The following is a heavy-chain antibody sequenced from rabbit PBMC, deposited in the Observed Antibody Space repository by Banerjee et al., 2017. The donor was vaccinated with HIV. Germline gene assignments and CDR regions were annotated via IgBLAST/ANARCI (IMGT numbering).Heavy chain of an antibody. J-gene: IGHJ3*01. D-gene: IGHD1-1*01. V-gene: IGHV1S45*01. Sequence: QEQLEESGGGLVQPEGSLTLTCKASGFDFSSIYYMCWVRQAPGKGLEWITCIYAGSSGSTYYASWAKGRFTISKTSSITVTLQMTSLTAADTATYFCARDSGSGWNFGLWGQGTLVTVS. CDR1: GFDFSSIYY. CDR2: IYAGSSGST. CDR3: ARDSGSGWNFGL.